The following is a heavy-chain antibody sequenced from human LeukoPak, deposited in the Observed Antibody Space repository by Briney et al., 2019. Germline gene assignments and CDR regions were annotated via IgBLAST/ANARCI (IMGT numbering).Heavy chain of an antibody. CDR2: ISYDGRNK. D-gene: IGHD1-14*01. CDR1: GFTFSSYA. J-gene: IGHJ4*02. Sequence: GGSLRLSCAASGFTFSSYAIYWVRQAPGKGLEGVAVISYDGRNKYYTDSVKGRFPISRDNSKNTLYLQMNSLRAEDTAVYYCARNFNHFDYWGQGTLVTVSS. CDR3: ARNFNHFDY. V-gene: IGHV3-30*04.